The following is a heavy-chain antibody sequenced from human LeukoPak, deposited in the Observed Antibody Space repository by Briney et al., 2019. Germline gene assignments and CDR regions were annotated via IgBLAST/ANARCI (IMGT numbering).Heavy chain of an antibody. J-gene: IGHJ3*02. V-gene: IGHV1-2*02. Sequence: GASVKVSCKASGYIFTGYYIYWVRQAPGQGLECMGWINPKSGDTNYAQKFQGRVTMTRDTSISTAYMELNSLRSDDTAVYYCAREDGAFDIWGQGTMVTVSS. CDR1: GYIFTGYY. CDR3: AREDGAFDI. CDR2: INPKSGDT.